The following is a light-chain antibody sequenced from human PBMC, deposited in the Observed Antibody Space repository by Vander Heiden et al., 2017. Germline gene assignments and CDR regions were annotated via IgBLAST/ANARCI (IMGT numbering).Light chain of an antibody. Sequence: EIVMTQSPAPLSVSPGERATLSCRASQSVSSNLAWYQQKPGQAPRLLIYETSTRATGIPARFSGSGSGTEFTLTVSSLQSEDFAVYYCQQDNNWPRTFGQGTKVEIK. CDR3: QQDNNWPRT. CDR2: ETS. V-gene: IGKV3-15*01. J-gene: IGKJ1*01. CDR1: QSVSSN.